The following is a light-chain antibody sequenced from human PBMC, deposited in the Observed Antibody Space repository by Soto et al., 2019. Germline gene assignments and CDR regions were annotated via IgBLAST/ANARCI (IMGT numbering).Light chain of an antibody. CDR2: DAF. CDR1: QSVDNW. V-gene: IGKV1-5*01. CDR3: QQYDSPPST. Sequence: DIQMTQSPPTLSASVGDRVTITCRASQSVDNWLAWYQQKPGKAPELLIYDAFSLKSGVSSRFSGSRSGTEFALTISSLQPDDSATYYCQQYDSPPSTFGQGTKVEVK. J-gene: IGKJ1*01.